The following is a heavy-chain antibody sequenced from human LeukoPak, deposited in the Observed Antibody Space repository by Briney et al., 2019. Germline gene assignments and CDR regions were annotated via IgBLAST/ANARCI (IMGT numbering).Heavy chain of an antibody. Sequence: SETLSLTCTVSGGSISSGDYYWSWIRRPPGKGLEWIGHIYYSGSTYYNPSLKSRVTISVDTSKNQFSLKLSSVTAADTAVYYCARAAPLYYDFWSGYYRTRDYYYYMDVWGKGTTVTVSS. CDR1: GGSISSGDYY. J-gene: IGHJ6*03. CDR2: IYYSGST. V-gene: IGHV4-30-4*08. CDR3: ARAAPLYYDFWSGYYRTRDYYYYMDV. D-gene: IGHD3-3*01.